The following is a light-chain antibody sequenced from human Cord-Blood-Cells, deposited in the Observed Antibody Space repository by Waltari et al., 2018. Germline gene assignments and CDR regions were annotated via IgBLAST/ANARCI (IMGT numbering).Light chain of an antibody. J-gene: IGKJ2*01. CDR3: QQYNNWPYT. CDR2: GAS. CDR1: QSVSSN. V-gene: IGKV3-15*01. Sequence: ETVITQSPATLSVSPGQRPNLSCRASQSVSSNLAWYQQKHGQAPRLLIYGASTRATGIPARFSGSGSGTEFTLTISSLQSEDFAVYYCQQYNNWPYTFGQGTKLEIK.